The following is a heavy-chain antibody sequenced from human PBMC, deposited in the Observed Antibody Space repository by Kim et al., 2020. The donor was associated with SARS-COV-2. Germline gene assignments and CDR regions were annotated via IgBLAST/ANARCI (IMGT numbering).Heavy chain of an antibody. CDR3: ARGYSSSWYAGFDY. J-gene: IGHJ4*02. V-gene: IGHV1-69*01. D-gene: IGHD6-13*01. Sequence: AQKFQGRVTLTADESTSTAYMELSSLRSEDTAVYYCARGYSSSWYAGFDYWGQGTLVTVSS.